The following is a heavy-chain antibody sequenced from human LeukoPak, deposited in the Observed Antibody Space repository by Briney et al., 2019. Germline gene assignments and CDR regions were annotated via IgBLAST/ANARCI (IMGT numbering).Heavy chain of an antibody. D-gene: IGHD3-10*01. CDR2: IRSKAYGGTT. CDR3: TRDLAYYYGSGSYYNYYYYGMDV. J-gene: IGHJ6*02. Sequence: GGSLRLSCTASGFTFGDYAMSWFRQAPGKGLEWVGFIRSKAYGGTTEYAASVKGRFTISRDDSKSIAYLQMNSLKTEDTAVYYCTRDLAYYYGSGSYYNYYYYGMDVWGQGTTVTVSS. CDR1: GFTFGDYA. V-gene: IGHV3-49*03.